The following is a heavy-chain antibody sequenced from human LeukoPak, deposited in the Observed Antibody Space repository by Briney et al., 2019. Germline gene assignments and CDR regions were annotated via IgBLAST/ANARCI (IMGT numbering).Heavy chain of an antibody. Sequence: GGSLRLSCAASGFTFSSYSMNWVRQAPGKGLEWVSYIISSSSTIYYADSVKGRFTISRDNAKNSLYLQMNSLRAEDTAVYYCARELRPNYYGSGSYYFDYWGQGTLVTVSS. J-gene: IGHJ4*02. CDR2: IISSSSTI. D-gene: IGHD3-10*01. CDR3: ARELRPNYYGSGSYYFDY. CDR1: GFTFSSYS. V-gene: IGHV3-48*01.